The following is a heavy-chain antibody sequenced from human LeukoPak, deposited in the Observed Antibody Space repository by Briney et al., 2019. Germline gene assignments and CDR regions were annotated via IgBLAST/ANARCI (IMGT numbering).Heavy chain of an antibody. Sequence: GGSLRLSCAACGFTYSRYWMIGVRQAPAKGLEWVANIKQDGREEYYVDPVKGGSTIYRDNATNSLYLQMNSLRDEDTAVYFCARGGVVYDVLTGYYYWGQGTLVTVSS. J-gene: IGHJ4*02. D-gene: IGHD3-9*01. CDR2: IKQDGREE. CDR3: ARGGVVYDVLTGYYY. CDR1: GFTYSRYW. V-gene: IGHV3-7*01.